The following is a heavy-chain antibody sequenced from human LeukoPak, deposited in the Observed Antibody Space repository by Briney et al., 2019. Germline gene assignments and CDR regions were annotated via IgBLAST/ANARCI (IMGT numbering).Heavy chain of an antibody. CDR1: GFTFSDYN. CDR2: IYHSGST. Sequence: GSLRLSCAASGFTFSDYNMNWVRQVPGKGLEWIGSIYHSGSTYYNPSLKSRLTISADTSKNQFSLTLTSVTAADTAVYYCARDRSVGVLPAPPFDFWGQGTLVTVSS. J-gene: IGHJ4*02. D-gene: IGHD6-6*01. V-gene: IGHV4-38-2*02. CDR3: ARDRSVGVLPAPPFDF.